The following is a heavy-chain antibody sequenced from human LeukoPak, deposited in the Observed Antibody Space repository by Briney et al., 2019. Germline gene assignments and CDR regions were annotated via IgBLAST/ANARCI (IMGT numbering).Heavy chain of an antibody. D-gene: IGHD5-24*01. V-gene: IGHV3-74*01. Sequence: GGSLRLSCAASGNYWMHWVRQVPGKGLVWVSHINSDESWTSYADSVKGRFTISKDNAKNTVYLQMNSLRVEDTAVYYCAKEGRSLQTYWGQGTLVTVSS. CDR3: AKEGRSLQTY. CDR1: GNYW. CDR2: INSDESWT. J-gene: IGHJ4*02.